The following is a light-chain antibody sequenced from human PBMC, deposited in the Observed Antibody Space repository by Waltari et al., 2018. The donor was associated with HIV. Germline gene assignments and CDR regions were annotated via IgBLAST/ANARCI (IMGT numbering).Light chain of an antibody. CDR1: NIGSKS. Sequence: SYVLTQPPSVSVAPGQTARITCGGNNIGSKSVNWYQQQPGHAPGLVVYDDSDRPSGIPGLFAGSNGGNTASLTISRVEAGDEADYHCQVWDSSSDHGLFGGGTKVTVL. CDR3: QVWDSSSDHGL. V-gene: IGLV3-21*02. CDR2: DDS. J-gene: IGLJ2*01.